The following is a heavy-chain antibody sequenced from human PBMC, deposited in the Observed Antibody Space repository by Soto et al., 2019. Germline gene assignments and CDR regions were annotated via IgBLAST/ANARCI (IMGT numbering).Heavy chain of an antibody. Sequence: ASVKVSCKASGGTFSSYAISWVRQAPGQGLEWMGGIIPIFGTANYAQKFQGRVTITADESTSTAYMELSSLRSEDTAVYYCARGAATMVRGVNHYYYYYGMDVWGQGTTVTSP. D-gene: IGHD3-10*01. V-gene: IGHV1-69*13. CDR3: ARGAATMVRGVNHYYYYYGMDV. CDR1: GGTFSSYA. J-gene: IGHJ6*02. CDR2: IIPIFGTA.